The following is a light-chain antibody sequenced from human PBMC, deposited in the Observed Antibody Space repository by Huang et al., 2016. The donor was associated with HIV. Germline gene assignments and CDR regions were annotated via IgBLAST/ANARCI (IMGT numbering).Light chain of an antibody. CDR2: AAS. Sequence: DIQMTQSPSSLSASVGDRVTITCRASQGITTYLAWFQQKPGKAPRSLIYAASSLRSGVPAKFSGSGYGTDFTLTISSLQPEDFATYYCQQYNNYPFTFGPGTKVDI. J-gene: IGKJ3*01. CDR3: QQYNNYPFT. CDR1: QGITTY. V-gene: IGKV1-16*02.